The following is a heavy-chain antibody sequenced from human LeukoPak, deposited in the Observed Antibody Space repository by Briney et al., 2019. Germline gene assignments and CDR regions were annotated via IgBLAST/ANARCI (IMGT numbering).Heavy chain of an antibody. CDR2: INHSGST. CDR1: GGSFSGYY. V-gene: IGHV4-34*01. J-gene: IGHJ6*03. CDR3: ARHRTRRNYYYYYMDV. Sequence: PSETRSLTCAVYGGSFSGYYWSWIRQPPGKGLEWIGEINHSGSTNYNPSLKSRVTISVDTSKNQFSLKLSSVTAADTAVYYCARHRTRRNYYYYYMDVWGKGTTVTISS.